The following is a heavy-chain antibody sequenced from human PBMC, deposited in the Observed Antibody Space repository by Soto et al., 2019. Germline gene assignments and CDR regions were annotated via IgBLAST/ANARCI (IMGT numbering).Heavy chain of an antibody. Sequence: QVRLHESGPGLVKPSETLSLTCTVSTDSFNDYYWSWIRQPPGKGLEWIGSIYHTGDTNYNPSLESRVNISVATSKIQCSLRLSSVTAADTAVYYCARDVGIHDAFDIWGQGTLVTVSS. V-gene: IGHV4-59*13. CDR2: IYHTGDT. D-gene: IGHD5-18*01. J-gene: IGHJ3*02. CDR3: ARDVGIHDAFDI. CDR1: TDSFNDYY.